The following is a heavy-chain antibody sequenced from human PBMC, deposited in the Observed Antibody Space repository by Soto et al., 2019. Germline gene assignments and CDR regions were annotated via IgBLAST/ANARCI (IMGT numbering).Heavy chain of an antibody. Sequence: GGSLRLSCAASGFTLSSYDMHWVRQAPGKGLEWVAVISYDGSNKYYADSVKGRFTISRDNSKNTLYLQMDSLRPEDTTMYYCARGRVPGFGYHAFDIWGQGTLVTVSS. D-gene: IGHD3-10*01. CDR1: GFTLSSYD. CDR3: ARGRVPGFGYHAFDI. CDR2: ISYDGSNK. J-gene: IGHJ3*02. V-gene: IGHV3-30*03.